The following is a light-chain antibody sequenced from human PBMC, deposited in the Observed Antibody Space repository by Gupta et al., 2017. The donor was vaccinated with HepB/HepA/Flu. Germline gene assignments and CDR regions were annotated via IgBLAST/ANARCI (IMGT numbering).Light chain of an antibody. CDR1: DKDIGYYNY. V-gene: IGLV2-11*01. CDR2: DVT. J-gene: IGLJ1*01. Sequence: QSALTLPRPVSGSPGQSVTIPCNGTDKDIGYYNYVSWYQHHPGKAPKLMISDVTDRPSGVPDRFSGSKSGNTASLTISGLQADDEADYYCCSYAGSYTYVFETGSKVTVL. CDR3: CSYAGSYTYV.